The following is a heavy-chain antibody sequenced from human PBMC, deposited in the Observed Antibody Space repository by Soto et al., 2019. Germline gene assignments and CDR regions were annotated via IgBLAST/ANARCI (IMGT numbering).Heavy chain of an antibody. J-gene: IGHJ3*02. D-gene: IGHD3-22*01. CDR1: GFTFSSYS. V-gene: IGHV3-48*02. Sequence: EVQLVESGGGLVQPGGSLRLSCAASGFTFSSYSMNWVRQAPGKGLEWVSYISSSSSTIYYADSVKGRFTISRDNAKKSLYLQMNSLRDEDTAVYYCARAPLYYYDSSGYYWEAFDIWGQGTMVTVSS. CDR3: ARAPLYYYDSSGYYWEAFDI. CDR2: ISSSSSTI.